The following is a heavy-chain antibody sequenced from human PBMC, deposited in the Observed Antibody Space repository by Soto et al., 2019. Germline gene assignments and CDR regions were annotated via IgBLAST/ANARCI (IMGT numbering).Heavy chain of an antibody. CDR2: ISGSGGST. J-gene: IGHJ4*02. Sequence: EVQLLESGGGLVQPGGSLSLSCAASGFTFSSYAMSWVRQAPGKGLEWVSAISGSGGSTYYADSVKGRFTISRDNSKNTLYLQMISLRAEDTAVYYCAKDPGASSDWHGGLYWGQGTLVTVSS. D-gene: IGHD6-19*01. V-gene: IGHV3-23*01. CDR3: AKDPGASSDWHGGLY. CDR1: GFTFSSYA.